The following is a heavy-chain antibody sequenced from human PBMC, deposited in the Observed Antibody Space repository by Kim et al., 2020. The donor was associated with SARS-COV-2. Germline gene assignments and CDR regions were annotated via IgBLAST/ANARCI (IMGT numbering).Heavy chain of an antibody. Sequence: VKGRFTTSRDNSKNTLYLQMNSLRAEDTAVYYCAKDRKITMVRGGAIDYWGQGTLVTVSS. J-gene: IGHJ4*02. D-gene: IGHD3-10*01. V-gene: IGHV3-30*02. CDR3: AKDRKITMVRGGAIDY.